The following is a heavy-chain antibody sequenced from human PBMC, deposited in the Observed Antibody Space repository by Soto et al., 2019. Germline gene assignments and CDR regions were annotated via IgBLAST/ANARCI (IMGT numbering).Heavy chain of an antibody. CDR3: AGHMKSYDSSGYSFYYYGMDV. CDR1: GGSISSSSYY. CDR2: IYYSGST. J-gene: IGHJ6*02. V-gene: IGHV4-39*01. D-gene: IGHD3-22*01. Sequence: SETLSLTCTVSGGSISSSSYYWGWIRQPPGKGLEWIGSIYYSGSTYYNPSLKSRVTISVDTSKNQFSLKLSSVTAADTAVYYCAGHMKSYDSSGYSFYYYGMDVWGQGTTVTVSS.